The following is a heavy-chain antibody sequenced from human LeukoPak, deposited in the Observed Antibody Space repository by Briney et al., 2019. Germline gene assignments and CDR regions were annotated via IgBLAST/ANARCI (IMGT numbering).Heavy chain of an antibody. CDR2: IYTSGST. V-gene: IGHV4-4*07. D-gene: IGHD1-1*01. CDR3: ARDRVRGLEPDAFDI. CDR1: GGSISSYY. J-gene: IGHJ3*02. Sequence: SETLSLTCTVSGGSISSYYWSWIRQPAGKGLEWIGRIYTSGSTNYNPSLKSRVTMSVDTSKNQFSLKLSSVTAADSAVYYCARDRVRGLEPDAFDIWGQGTMVTVSS.